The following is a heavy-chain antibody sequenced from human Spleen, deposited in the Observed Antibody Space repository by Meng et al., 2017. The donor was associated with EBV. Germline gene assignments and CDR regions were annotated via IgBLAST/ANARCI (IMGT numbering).Heavy chain of an antibody. D-gene: IGHD4-17*01. CDR1: GGSISSRKW. Sequence: HVQPQEPGPGLAKPSGTLSLTCGVSGGSISSRKWCSWVRQPPGKGLEWIGEIHHSGSTNFNPSLKSRVTISVDKSKNQFSLKLSSVTAADTAVYYCATTYGDDSHYFDFWGQGTLVTVSS. V-gene: IGHV4-4*02. CDR3: ATTYGDDSHYFDF. J-gene: IGHJ4*02. CDR2: IHHSGST.